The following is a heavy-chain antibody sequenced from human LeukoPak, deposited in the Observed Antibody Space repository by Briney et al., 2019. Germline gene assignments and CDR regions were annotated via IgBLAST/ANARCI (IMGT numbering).Heavy chain of an antibody. Sequence: ASVKVSLTASGYTFTGNYMHWVRQPPGQGLGWMGWINPYSGGTNYAQKFQGRVTMTRDTSISTAYMELSRLRSDDTAVYYCARSGSGWYGNFDYWGQGTLVTVSS. CDR1: GYTFTGNY. CDR3: ARSGSGWYGNFDY. J-gene: IGHJ4*02. CDR2: INPYSGGT. V-gene: IGHV1-2*02. D-gene: IGHD6-19*01.